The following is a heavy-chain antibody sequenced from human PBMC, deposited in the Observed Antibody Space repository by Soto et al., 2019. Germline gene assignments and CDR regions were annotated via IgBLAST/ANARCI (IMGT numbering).Heavy chain of an antibody. J-gene: IGHJ4*02. CDR1: GGSISSGGYY. CDR2: IYYSGST. Sequence: KTSETLSLTCTVSGGSISSGGYYWTWIRQHPGKGLEWIGYIYYSGSTYYNPSLKSRVTISVDTSKNQFSLKLTSVTASDTAVYYCASYIEGGIGRGYWGQGHLVTVSS. D-gene: IGHD6-13*01. CDR3: ASYIEGGIGRGY. V-gene: IGHV4-61*08.